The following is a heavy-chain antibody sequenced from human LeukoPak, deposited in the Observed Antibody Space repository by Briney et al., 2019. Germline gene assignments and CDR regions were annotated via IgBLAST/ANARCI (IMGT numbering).Heavy chain of an antibody. D-gene: IGHD3-22*01. J-gene: IGHJ4*02. CDR2: IYYSGST. CDR3: ARVGVVVPFDY. Sequence: SETLSLTCTVSGGSISSYYWSWIRQPPGKGLEWIGYIYYSGSTNYNPSLKSRVTISVDTSKNQFSLKLSSVTAADTAVYYCARVGVVVPFDYWGQGTLVTVSS. CDR1: GGSISSYY. V-gene: IGHV4-59*01.